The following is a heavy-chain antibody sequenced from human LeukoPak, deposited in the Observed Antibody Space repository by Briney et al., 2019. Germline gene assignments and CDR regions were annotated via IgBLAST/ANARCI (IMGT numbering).Heavy chain of an antibody. CDR3: ARDLERGYYYDSSGYPDY. CDR2: IYSGGST. Sequence: PGGSLRLSCAASGFTVSSNYMSWVRQAPGKGLEWVSVIYSGGSTYYGDSVKGRFTISRDNSKNTLYLQMNSLRAEDTAVYYCARDLERGYYYDSSGYPDYWGQGTLVTVSS. J-gene: IGHJ4*02. CDR1: GFTVSSNY. V-gene: IGHV3-66*01. D-gene: IGHD3-22*01.